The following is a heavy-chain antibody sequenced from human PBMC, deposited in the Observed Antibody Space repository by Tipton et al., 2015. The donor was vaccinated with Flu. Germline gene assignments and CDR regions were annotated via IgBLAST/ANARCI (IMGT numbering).Heavy chain of an antibody. V-gene: IGHV4-39*07. D-gene: IGHD2-21*01. CDR2: IYYSGST. CDR1: GGSISSSSYY. CDR3: AGDAIGRVKDKDAVDL. Sequence: TLSLTCTVSGGSISSSSYYWGWIRQPPGEGLGWIGSIYYSGSTYYNPSLKSRVTISVDTSKNQFSLKLSSVTAADTYVYYCAGDAIGRVKDKDAVDLWSRGTMVSVSS. J-gene: IGHJ3*01.